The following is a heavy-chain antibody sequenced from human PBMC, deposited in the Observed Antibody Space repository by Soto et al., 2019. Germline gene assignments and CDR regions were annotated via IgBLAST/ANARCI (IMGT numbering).Heavy chain of an antibody. CDR3: AVAMVREILIFESSGMHV. J-gene: IGHJ6*02. Sequence: QVHLVQSGAEVKKPGSSVKVSCKTSGGSFNNYAVSWVRQAPGQGLEWMGGLIPNFDTPNYAQKFQDSVTIIADESTSPVYMALRSLRSNDTAVYYCAVAMVREILIFESSGMHVWGQGTTVIVSS. CDR1: GGSFNNYA. D-gene: IGHD3-10*01. CDR2: LIPNFDTP. V-gene: IGHV1-69*01.